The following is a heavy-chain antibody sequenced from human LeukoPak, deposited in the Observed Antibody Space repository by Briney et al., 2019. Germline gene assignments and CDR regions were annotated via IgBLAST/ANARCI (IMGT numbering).Heavy chain of an antibody. CDR3: ARRAANSFQDWFDP. J-gene: IGHJ5*02. CDR1: GYSFTSHW. V-gene: IGHV5-51*01. D-gene: IGHD4-23*01. Sequence: AGESLKISCKGSGYSFTSHWIGWVRQMPGKGLEWMGIIYPGDSDTRYSPSFQGQVTISADKSISTAYLQWSSLKASDTAMYYCARRAANSFQDWFDPWGQGTLVTVSS. CDR2: IYPGDSDT.